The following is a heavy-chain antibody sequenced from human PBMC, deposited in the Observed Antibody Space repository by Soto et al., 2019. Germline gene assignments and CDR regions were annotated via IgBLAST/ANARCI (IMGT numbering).Heavy chain of an antibody. D-gene: IGHD5-18*01. Sequence: GGSLRLSCAASGFTFSSYAMSWVRQAPGKGLEWVSAISGSGGSTYYADSVKGRFTISRDNSKNTLYLQMNSLRAEDTAVYYCAKYTATWLRRGGDYYYYYMDVWGKGTTVTVSS. CDR3: AKYTATWLRRGGDYYYYYMDV. V-gene: IGHV3-23*01. CDR1: GFTFSSYA. CDR2: ISGSGGST. J-gene: IGHJ6*03.